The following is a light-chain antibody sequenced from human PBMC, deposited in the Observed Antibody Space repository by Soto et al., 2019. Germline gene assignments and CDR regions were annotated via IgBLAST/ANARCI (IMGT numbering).Light chain of an antibody. CDR3: HQYLNWPQA. CDR1: ESVSTY. Sequence: ETVMTQSPATLSVSPGERATLSCRASESVSTYLAWYQQTPGQAPRLLIYGASPRATGVPARFSGSGSGTEFTLIISSLQPEDFALYYCHQYLNWPQAFGRGTKVEVK. V-gene: IGKV3-15*01. J-gene: IGKJ1*01. CDR2: GAS.